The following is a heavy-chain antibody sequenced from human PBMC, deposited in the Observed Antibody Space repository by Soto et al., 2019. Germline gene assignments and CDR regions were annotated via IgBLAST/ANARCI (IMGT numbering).Heavy chain of an antibody. CDR2: MTSDGSTT. J-gene: IGHJ4*02. V-gene: IGHV3-74*01. CDR3: AKAEVDS. CDR1: GFNFGSSW. Sequence: EVQLVESGGGLVQPGGSLRLSCAASGFNFGSSWMHWVRQAAGKGLQWFSRMTSDGSTTDYSYSVKGRFTVSRDNWKYTLYLQMNSLRAGDKDVYYCAKAEVDSWGPGTMNTFSS.